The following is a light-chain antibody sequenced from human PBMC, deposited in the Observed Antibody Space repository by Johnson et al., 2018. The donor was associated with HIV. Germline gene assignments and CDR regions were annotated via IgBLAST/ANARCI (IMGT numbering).Light chain of an antibody. Sequence: HSVLTQPPSVYAAPGQKVTISCSGSSSNIGNNFVSWYQQLPGTAPKLLIYENNKRPSGIPDRFSGSKSGTSATLDITGLQSGDEADYYCGTWDSSLSAYVLGNGTKVTVL. V-gene: IGLV1-51*02. CDR1: SSNIGNNF. J-gene: IGLJ1*01. CDR3: GTWDSSLSAYV. CDR2: ENN.